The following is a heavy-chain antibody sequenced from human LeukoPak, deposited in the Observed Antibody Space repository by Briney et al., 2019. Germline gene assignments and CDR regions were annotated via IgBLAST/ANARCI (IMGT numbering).Heavy chain of an antibody. V-gene: IGHV1-69*13. CDR1: GGTFSSYA. CDR2: IIPIFGTA. J-gene: IGHJ5*02. D-gene: IGHD3-3*01. Sequence: SVKVSCKASGGTFSSYAVSWVRQAPGQGLEWMGGIIPIFGTANYAQKFQGRVTITADESTSTAYMELSSLRSEDTAVYYCASQRSLYYDFWTDLNWFDPWGQGTLVTVSS. CDR3: ASQRSLYYDFWTDLNWFDP.